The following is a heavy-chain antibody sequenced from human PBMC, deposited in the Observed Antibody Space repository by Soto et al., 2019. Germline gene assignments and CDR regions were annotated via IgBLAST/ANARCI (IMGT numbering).Heavy chain of an antibody. D-gene: IGHD2-15*01. CDR2: INPSGGST. Sequence: ASVKVSCKASGYTFTSYYMHWVRQAPGQGLEWLGIINPSGGSTTYAQKFQGRVTMTRDTSTSTVYMELSSLRSEDTAVYYCARVYCSGGGCYGIDYWGQGTLVT. J-gene: IGHJ4*02. CDR3: ARVYCSGGGCYGIDY. CDR1: GYTFTSYY. V-gene: IGHV1-46*01.